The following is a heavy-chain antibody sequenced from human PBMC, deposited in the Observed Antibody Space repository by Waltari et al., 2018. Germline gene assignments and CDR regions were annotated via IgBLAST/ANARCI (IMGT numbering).Heavy chain of an antibody. Sequence: QVQLVQSGAEVKKPGASVKVSCKASGYTFTSYDINWVRQATGQGLEWMGWMNPNRGKTGDAQKCQGRGTMTRNTSISTAYMELSSLRSEDTAVYYCARGRRRDAFDIWGQGTMVTVSS. CDR1: GYTFTSYD. V-gene: IGHV1-8*01. CDR3: ARGRRRDAFDI. CDR2: MNPNRGKT. J-gene: IGHJ3*02.